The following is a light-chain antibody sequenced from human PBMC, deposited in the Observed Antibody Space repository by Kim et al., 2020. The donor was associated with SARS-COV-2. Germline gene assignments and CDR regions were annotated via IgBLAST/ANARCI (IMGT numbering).Light chain of an antibody. CDR1: NTGSKN. Sequence: SYELTQPLSVSVALGQTARITCGGNNTGSKNVHWYQQKPGQAPVLVIFRDSNRPSGIPERFSGSNSGNTVTPTISRAQAGDEADYYCQEWDSSTYVFGTG. CDR2: RDS. CDR3: QEWDSSTYV. V-gene: IGLV3-9*01. J-gene: IGLJ1*01.